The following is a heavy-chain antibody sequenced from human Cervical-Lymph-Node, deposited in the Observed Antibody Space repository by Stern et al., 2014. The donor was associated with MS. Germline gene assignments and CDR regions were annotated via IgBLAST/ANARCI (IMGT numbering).Heavy chain of an antibody. V-gene: IGHV3-23*04. CDR1: GFTFSSYA. CDR3: AKDRGSYYNPSYFDY. D-gene: IGHD1-26*01. CDR2: ISGSGGST. J-gene: IGHJ4*02. Sequence: VQLVQSGGGLVQPGGSLRLSCAVSGFTFSSYAMSWVRQAPGKGLEWVSAISGSGGSTYYADSVKGRFAISRDNSKNTLSLQLNSLRAEDSATYYCAKDRGSYYNPSYFDYWGQGTLVTVSS.